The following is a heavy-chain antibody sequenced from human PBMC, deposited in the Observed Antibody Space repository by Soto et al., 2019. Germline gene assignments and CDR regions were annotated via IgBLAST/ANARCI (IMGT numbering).Heavy chain of an antibody. CDR1: GASITSYY. V-gene: IGHV4-59*01. CDR2: IYYSGTT. CDR3: ALYCSSTSCYGQWNY. D-gene: IGHD2-2*01. Sequence: SETLSLTCTVSGASITSYYWIWIRQPPGKPLEWIGYIYYSGTTNYNPSLKSRVTISVDTSKNQFSLNLSSVTAADTAVYYCALYCSSTSCYGQWNYWGQGTLVTVSS. J-gene: IGHJ4*02.